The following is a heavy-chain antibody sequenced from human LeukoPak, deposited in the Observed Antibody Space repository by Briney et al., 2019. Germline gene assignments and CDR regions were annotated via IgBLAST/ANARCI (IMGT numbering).Heavy chain of an antibody. V-gene: IGHV3-30*18. CDR2: ISSDGSNI. CDR1: GLTFSSYA. CDR3: AKGRSGLQFDLDY. J-gene: IGHJ4*02. Sequence: GGSLRLSCAASGLTFSSYAMHWGRQAPGKGLEWVALISSDGSNIYYADSVKGRFTISRDNSKNTLYLQMNSLRAEDTAVYYCAKGRSGLQFDLDYWGQGTLVTVSS. D-gene: IGHD3-10*01.